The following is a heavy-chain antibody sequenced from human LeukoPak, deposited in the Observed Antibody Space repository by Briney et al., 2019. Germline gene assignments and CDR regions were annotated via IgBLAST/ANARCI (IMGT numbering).Heavy chain of an antibody. J-gene: IGHJ4*02. CDR2: INHSGST. Sequence: PSETLSLTCAVYGGSFSGYYWSWVRQAPGKGLEWVGEINHSGSTNYNPSLKRRVTISVDKSKNQFSLRLSSVTAADTAVYYCARGSPPPVTGYSSGWLDYCGQGTLVTVSS. D-gene: IGHD6-19*01. CDR1: GGSFSGYY. V-gene: IGHV4-34*01. CDR3: ARGSPPPVTGYSSGWLDY.